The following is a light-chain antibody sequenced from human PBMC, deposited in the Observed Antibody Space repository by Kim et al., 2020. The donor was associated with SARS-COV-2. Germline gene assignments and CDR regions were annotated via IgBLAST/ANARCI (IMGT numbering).Light chain of an antibody. V-gene: IGKV3-15*01. CDR1: QSVGSS. CDR2: GAS. CDR3: QHYSNWYT. J-gene: IGKJ2*01. Sequence: LSVSPGERVTLSRRASQSVGSSLAWYQQKPGQVPRLLIYGASTRATGVPARFSGSGSGTEFTLTVSSLQSEDFAVYYCQHYSNWYTFGQGTKLEIK.